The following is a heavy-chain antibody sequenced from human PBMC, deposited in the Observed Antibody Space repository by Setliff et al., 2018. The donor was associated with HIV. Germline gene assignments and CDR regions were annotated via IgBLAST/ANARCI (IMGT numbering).Heavy chain of an antibody. J-gene: IGHJ2*01. CDR3: WRVRFNFD. Sequence: SETLSLTCTVSGGSIKNYYWSWIRQSPEKGLEWIGYIYYSGDTNYNPSLRSRVTISVDTSQNRFSLRLTSVTAADTGFYFCWRVRFNFD. CDR2: IYYSGDT. CDR1: GGSIKNYY. D-gene: IGHD3-3*01. V-gene: IGHV4-59*01.